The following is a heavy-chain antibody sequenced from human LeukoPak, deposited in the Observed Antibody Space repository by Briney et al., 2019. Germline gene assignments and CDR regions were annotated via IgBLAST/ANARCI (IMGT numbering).Heavy chain of an antibody. CDR2: IYPGDSDT. Sequence: GESLKISCKGSGSPFTRYWIAWVRQMPGKGLEWMGIIYPGDSDTRYSPSFQGQVTISADKSISTAYLQWSSLKASDTAMYFCAGSATAEYCQHWGQGTLVTVSS. CDR3: AGSATAEYCQH. V-gene: IGHV5-51*01. J-gene: IGHJ1*01. D-gene: IGHD6-19*01. CDR1: GSPFTRYW.